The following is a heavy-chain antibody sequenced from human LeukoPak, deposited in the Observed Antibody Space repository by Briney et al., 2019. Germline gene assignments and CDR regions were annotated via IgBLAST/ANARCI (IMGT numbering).Heavy chain of an antibody. CDR3: VRELSGGTFDY. V-gene: IGHV1-2*02. J-gene: IGHJ4*02. D-gene: IGHD3-16*02. CDR1: GYTFTGYS. Sequence: ASVKVSCKASGYTFTGYSVHWLRQAPGQGLEWMGWITNSGATHYAQKFQGRVTLTRGTSIITAYMELSGLRSDDTAVYYCVRELSGGTFDYWGQGTLVTVSS. CDR2: ITNSGAT.